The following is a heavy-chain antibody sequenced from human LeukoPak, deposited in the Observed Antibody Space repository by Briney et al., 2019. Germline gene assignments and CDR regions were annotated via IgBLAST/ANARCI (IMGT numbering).Heavy chain of an antibody. J-gene: IGHJ4*02. CDR3: ARGRPSDY. CDR1: GYTFTDFG. Sequence: ASVKVSCKTSGYTFTDFGMGWVRQAPGQGLEWMGWISAYNGDTNYAHNLQGRVTMTTDTSTSTAYMELRSLRSDDTAVYYCARGRPSDYWGQGTPVTVSS. CDR2: ISAYNGDT. V-gene: IGHV1-18*01.